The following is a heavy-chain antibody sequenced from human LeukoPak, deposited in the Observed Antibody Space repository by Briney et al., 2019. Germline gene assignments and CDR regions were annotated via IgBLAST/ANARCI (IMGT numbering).Heavy chain of an antibody. CDR3: AKSSSGGYYMSYFDY. CDR1: GFTFSSYS. Sequence: GGSLRLSCAASGFTFSSYSMNWVRQAPGKGLEWVSTISGSGDNTNYADSVKGRFTISRDNSKNTLYLQMNSLRADDTAVYYCAKSSSGGYYMSYFDYWGQGTLVTVSS. V-gene: IGHV3-23*01. CDR2: ISGSGDNT. D-gene: IGHD1-26*01. J-gene: IGHJ4*02.